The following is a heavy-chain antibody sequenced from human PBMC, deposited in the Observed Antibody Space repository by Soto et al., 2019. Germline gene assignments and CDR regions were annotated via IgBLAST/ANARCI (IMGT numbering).Heavy chain of an antibody. D-gene: IGHD3-9*01. V-gene: IGHV1-69*12. CDR1: GGTFSSYA. CDR3: ARVGDGTIGFFDY. J-gene: IGHJ4*02. Sequence: QVQLVQSGAEVKKPGSSVKVSCKASGGTFSSYAISWVRQAPGQGLEWMGGIIPIFGTANYAQKFQGRVTITADEATSTAYMERSSLRSEDTAVYYGARVGDGTIGFFDYWGQGTLVTVSS. CDR2: IIPIFGTA.